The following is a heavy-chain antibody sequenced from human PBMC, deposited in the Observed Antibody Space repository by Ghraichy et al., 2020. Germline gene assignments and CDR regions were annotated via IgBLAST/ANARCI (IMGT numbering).Heavy chain of an antibody. J-gene: IGHJ6*02. D-gene: IGHD6-19*01. V-gene: IGHV4-39*07. Sequence: SETLSLTCTVSGGSISSSSYYWGWIRQPPGKGLEWIGSIYYSGSTYYNPSLKSRVTISVDTSKNQFSLKPSSVTAADTAVYYCVQWPSYYYYGMDVWGQGTTVTVSS. CDR3: VQWPSYYYYGMDV. CDR2: IYYSGST. CDR1: GGSISSSSYY.